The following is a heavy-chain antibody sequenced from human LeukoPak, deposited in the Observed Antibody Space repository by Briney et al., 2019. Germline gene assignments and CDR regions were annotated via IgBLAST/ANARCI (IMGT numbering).Heavy chain of an antibody. D-gene: IGHD1-1*01. CDR2: ASYYVGKQ. V-gene: IGHV3-23*01. CDR3: AKAGIGADGAGFLCEY. Sequence: GGSLRLSCAASGFTFSDYAMSWVRQAPGKGLEWVSTASYYVGKQYHADSVRGRFTVSRDISRNTVSLQMSSLRVEDTGIYYCAKAGIGADGAGFLCEYWGQGTLVTVSS. CDR1: GFTFSDYA. J-gene: IGHJ4*02.